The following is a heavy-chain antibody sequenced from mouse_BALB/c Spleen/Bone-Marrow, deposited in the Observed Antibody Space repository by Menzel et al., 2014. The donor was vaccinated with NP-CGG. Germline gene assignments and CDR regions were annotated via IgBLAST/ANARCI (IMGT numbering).Heavy chain of an antibody. V-gene: IGHV5-17*02. CDR3: SRGEDYDGYAMDY. D-gene: IGHD2-4*01. J-gene: IGHJ4*01. Sequence: EVNLVESGGGLVQPGGSRKLSCAASGFTFSNFGMHRVHQAPEKGLEWVAYISGGSSSIYYGDTVKGRFTISRDNPKNTLFLQMTSLRSEDTAMYFCSRGEDYDGYAMDYWGQGTSITVSS. CDR2: ISGGSSSI. CDR1: GFTFSNFG.